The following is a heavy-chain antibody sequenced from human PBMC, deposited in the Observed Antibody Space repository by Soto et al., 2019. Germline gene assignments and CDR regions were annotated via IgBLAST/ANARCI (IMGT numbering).Heavy chain of an antibody. Sequence: SETLSLTCTVSGGSISSGGYYWSWIRQHPGKGLEWIGYIYYSGSTYYNPSLKSRVTISVDTSKNQFSLKLSSVTAADTAVYYCARENDGDDYGDYEWFDPWGQGTLVTVSS. V-gene: IGHV4-31*03. CDR3: ARENDGDDYGDYEWFDP. D-gene: IGHD4-17*01. CDR2: IYYSGST. J-gene: IGHJ5*02. CDR1: GGSISSGGYY.